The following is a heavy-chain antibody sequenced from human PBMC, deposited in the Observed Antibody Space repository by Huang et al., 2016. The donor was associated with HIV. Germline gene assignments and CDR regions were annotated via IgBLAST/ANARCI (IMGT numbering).Heavy chain of an antibody. CDR3: ARLPTAAMLMGSFFDF. D-gene: IGHD3-10*01. CDR1: GGTFNNYY. Sequence: QVQLQQWGAGLLKPSETLSLTCAVYGGTFNNYYWTWIRPSPGKELEWIGEFSHTGTSNYNPALGSRVTVSVDPSKNQFSLKLTSVTAADTAVYFCARLPTAAMLMGSFFDFWGRGNQVTVSS. V-gene: IGHV4-34*02. J-gene: IGHJ4*02. CDR2: FSHTGTS.